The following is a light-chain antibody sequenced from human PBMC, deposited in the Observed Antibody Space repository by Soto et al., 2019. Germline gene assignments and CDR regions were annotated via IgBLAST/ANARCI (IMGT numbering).Light chain of an antibody. V-gene: IGKV1-9*01. CDR1: QGISSY. J-gene: IGKJ4*01. CDR3: QQHNSYPLT. Sequence: SQLTQSPSSLAASVGDRVTISCRASQGISSYLAWYQQKPGKAPKLLISAASTLQSGVPSEFSGRGSGTDFTLTISSLQPEDFATYYCQQHNSYPLTVGEGTKVDIK. CDR2: AAS.